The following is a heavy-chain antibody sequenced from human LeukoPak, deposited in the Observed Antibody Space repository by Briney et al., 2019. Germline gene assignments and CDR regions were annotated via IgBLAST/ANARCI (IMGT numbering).Heavy chain of an antibody. J-gene: IGHJ4*02. CDR3: AKGYGESHFDS. CDR2: IRFDGSNQ. CDR1: GFTFRSHG. Sequence: GGSLRLSCSASGFTFRSHGMHWVRQAPGKGLEWVAFIRFDGSNQYYADSVKGRFTISRDNSNNTLSLQMNTLRGDDTAVYFCAKGYGESHFDSWGQGTLVTVSS. V-gene: IGHV3-30*02. D-gene: IGHD5-18*01.